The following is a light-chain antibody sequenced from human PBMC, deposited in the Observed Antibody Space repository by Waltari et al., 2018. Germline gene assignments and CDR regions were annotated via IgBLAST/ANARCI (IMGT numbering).Light chain of an antibody. CDR2: EDT. CDR1: RSYVRSQNL. CDR3: CSYAGRRTLV. V-gene: IGLV2-23*01. Sequence: QSALTQPAAVSGSPGQTITIPCTGTRSYVRSQNLVSWYQASPGKAPKLLIYEDTKRPSGSSDRFSGSKSGNTASLTISGLQAEDEADYYCCSYAGRRTLVFGGGTKVTVL. J-gene: IGLJ3*02.